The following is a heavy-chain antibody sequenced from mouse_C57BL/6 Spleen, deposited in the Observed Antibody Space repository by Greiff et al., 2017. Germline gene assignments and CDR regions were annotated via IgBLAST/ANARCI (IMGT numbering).Heavy chain of an antibody. CDR2: IDPSDSYT. CDR3: ARRGGYSYYGSRRDWYFDV. D-gene: IGHD1-1*01. Sequence: VQLQQPGAELVKPGASVKLSCKASGYTFTSYWMQWVKQRPGQGLEWIGEIDPSDSYTNYNQKFKGKATLTVDTSSSTAYVQLSSLTSEDSAVYYCARRGGYSYYGSRRDWYFDVWGTGTTVTVSS. V-gene: IGHV1-50*01. CDR1: GYTFTSYW. J-gene: IGHJ1*03.